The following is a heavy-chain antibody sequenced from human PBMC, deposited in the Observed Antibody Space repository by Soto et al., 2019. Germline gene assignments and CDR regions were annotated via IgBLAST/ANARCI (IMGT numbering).Heavy chain of an antibody. CDR1: GFTVSSNY. Sequence: HPGGSLRLSCAASGFTVSSNYMSWVRQAPGKGLEWVSVIYSGGSTYYADSVKGRFTISRDNSKNTLYLQMNSLRAEDTAVYYCAREVSGGSGSYYNGFDPWGQGTLVTVSS. D-gene: IGHD3-10*01. CDR3: AREVSGGSGSYYNGFDP. V-gene: IGHV3-66*01. J-gene: IGHJ5*02. CDR2: IYSGGST.